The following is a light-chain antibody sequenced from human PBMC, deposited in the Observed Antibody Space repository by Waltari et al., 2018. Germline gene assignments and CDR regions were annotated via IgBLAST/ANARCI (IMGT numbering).Light chain of an antibody. CDR3: QSYDSSLSGAV. Sequence: QFVLTQPPSVARGPRERVTSSGTGTNSDIGVGSDVHWYQQLPGTAPKLLIYGNNNRPSGVPDRFSGSKSGTSASLAITGLQAEDEADYYCQSYDSSLSGAVFGGGTKLTVL. CDR1: NSDIGVGSD. V-gene: IGLV1-40*01. J-gene: IGLJ2*01. CDR2: GNN.